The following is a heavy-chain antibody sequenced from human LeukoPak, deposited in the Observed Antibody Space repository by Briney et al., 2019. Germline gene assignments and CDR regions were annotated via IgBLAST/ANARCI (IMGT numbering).Heavy chain of an antibody. CDR3: ARDAPHCTNGVCYVFDY. CDR1: GYTFTSYA. V-gene: IGHV1-3*01. CDR2: INAGNGNT. J-gene: IGHJ4*02. D-gene: IGHD2-8*01. Sequence: GASVNVSCKASGYTFTSYAMHWVRQAPGQRLEWMGWINAGNGNTKYSQKFQGRVTITRDTSASTAYMELSSLRSEDTAVYYCARDAPHCTNGVCYVFDYWGQGTLVTVSS.